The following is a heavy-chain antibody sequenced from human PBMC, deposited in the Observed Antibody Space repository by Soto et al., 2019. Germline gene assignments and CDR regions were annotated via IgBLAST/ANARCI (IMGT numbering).Heavy chain of an antibody. Sequence: PVGSLRLSCAASGFTFSDYYMSWIRQAPGKGLEWVSYISSSSSYTNYADSVKGRFTISRDNAKNSLYLQMNSLRAEDTALYYCARAIIAAAANDYWGQGTLVPVS. CDR2: ISSSSSYT. V-gene: IGHV3-11*06. CDR3: ARAIIAAAANDY. CDR1: GFTFSDYY. J-gene: IGHJ4*02. D-gene: IGHD6-13*01.